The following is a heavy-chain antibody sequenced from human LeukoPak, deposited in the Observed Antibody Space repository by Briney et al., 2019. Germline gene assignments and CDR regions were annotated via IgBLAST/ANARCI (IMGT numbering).Heavy chain of an antibody. CDR3: ARARRDEWDRRLEYDY. Sequence: GASVTVSCKASGGTFSSYAISWVRQAPGQGLEWMGGIIPIFGTANYAQKFQGRVTITADESTSTAYMELSSLRSEDTAVYYCARARRDEWDRRLEYDYWGQGTLVTVSS. J-gene: IGHJ4*02. V-gene: IGHV1-69*13. CDR2: IIPIFGTA. CDR1: GGTFSSYA. D-gene: IGHD3-16*01.